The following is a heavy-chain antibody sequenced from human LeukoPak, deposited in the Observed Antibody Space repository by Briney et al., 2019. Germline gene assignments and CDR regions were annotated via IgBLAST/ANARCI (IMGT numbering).Heavy chain of an antibody. D-gene: IGHD3-10*01. CDR3: ARGGSGSYLYYFDC. CDR1: GGSISSGGYY. V-gene: IGHV4-31*03. Sequence: PSQTLSLTCTVSGGSISSGGYYWNWIRQRPGTGLEWIGYIYYSGSTYYNSSLKGRVTISVDTSKNQFSLKLSSVTAADTALYYCARGGSGSYLYYFDCWGQGTLVTVSS. J-gene: IGHJ4*02. CDR2: IYYSGST.